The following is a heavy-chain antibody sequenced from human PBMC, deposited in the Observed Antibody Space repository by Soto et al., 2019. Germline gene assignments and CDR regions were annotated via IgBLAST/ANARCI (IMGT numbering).Heavy chain of an antibody. J-gene: IGHJ5*02. V-gene: IGHV4-39*01. CDR1: NGSISSAIYY. CDR2: IYHSGST. CDR3: AGRISLASVQVYFGEISNYNWFDP. Sequence: SENLSLTCTGSNGSISSAIYYWGCIRRPPGKGLEWIGSIYHSGSTYYNPSLQGRVTISVDTSKNQFSLKLSSVTAADTAVYFCAGRISLASVQVYFGEISNYNWFDPWGQGTLVTVSS. D-gene: IGHD3-10*01.